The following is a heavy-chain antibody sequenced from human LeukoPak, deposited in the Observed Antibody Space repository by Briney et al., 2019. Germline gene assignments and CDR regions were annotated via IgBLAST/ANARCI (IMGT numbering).Heavy chain of an antibody. CDR2: IKQDGSEK. Sequence: GGSLRLSCSASGFTFSSYWMSWVRQAPGKGLEWVANIKQDGSEKNYVDSVKGRFTISRDNAKNSLYLQMNSLRAEDTAVYYCARDGVSLWFGELFDYWGQGTLVTVPS. CDR3: ARDGVSLWFGELFDY. J-gene: IGHJ4*02. V-gene: IGHV3-7*03. D-gene: IGHD3-10*01. CDR1: GFTFSSYW.